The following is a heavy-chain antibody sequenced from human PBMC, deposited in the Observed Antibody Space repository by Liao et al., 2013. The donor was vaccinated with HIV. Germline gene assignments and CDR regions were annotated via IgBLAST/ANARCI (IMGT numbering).Heavy chain of an antibody. D-gene: IGHD3-3*01. CDR2: IYSSGSA. V-gene: IGHV4-59*10. CDR3: ARTDQYYDFWNGYENWFDP. J-gene: IGHJ5*02. Sequence: QVQLQQWGAGLLKPSETLSLTCAVYGGSFRDYYWSWIRQPAGKGLEWIGRIYSSGSANYNPSLKSRVTMSVDTSKNQFSLKLSSVTAADTAVYYCARTDQYYDFWNGYENWFDPWGQGTLVTVSS. CDR1: GGSFRDYY.